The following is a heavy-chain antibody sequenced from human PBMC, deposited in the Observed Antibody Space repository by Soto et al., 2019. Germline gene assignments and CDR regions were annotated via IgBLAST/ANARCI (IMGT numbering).Heavy chain of an antibody. CDR2: ISSNGGTI. D-gene: IGHD5-12*01. Sequence: GGSLRLSCAASGFTFISYEMDWARQAPGKGLEWVAYISSNGGTIYYGDSVKGRFTISRDNADNSLYLQMNSLRAEDTAVYYCTKEKSVMYSGYDAFDIWGRGTMVTVSS. CDR3: TKEKSVMYSGYDAFDI. V-gene: IGHV3-48*03. J-gene: IGHJ3*02. CDR1: GFTFISYE.